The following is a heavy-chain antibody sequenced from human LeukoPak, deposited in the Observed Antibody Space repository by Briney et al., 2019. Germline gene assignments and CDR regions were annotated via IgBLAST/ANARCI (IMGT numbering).Heavy chain of an antibody. D-gene: IGHD2-2*01. CDR2: IKQEGSEK. CDR1: GFTFTTYW. V-gene: IGHV3-7*04. J-gene: IGHJ3*02. CDR3: ARVRGGYCRSATCPRAFDI. Sequence: GGSLRLSCAASGFTFTTYWMSWVRQAPGKGLEWVANIKQEGSEKYCVDSVKGRFTISRDSAKNSLYLQMNSLRAEDTAMYYCARVRGGYCRSATCPRAFDIWGQGTMVTVSS.